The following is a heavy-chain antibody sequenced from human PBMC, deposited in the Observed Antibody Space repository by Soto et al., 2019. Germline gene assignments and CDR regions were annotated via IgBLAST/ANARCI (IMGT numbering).Heavy chain of an antibody. Sequence: SETLSLTCTVSGGSISSSSYYWGWIRQPPGKGLEWIGSIYYSGSTYYNPSLKSRVTISVDTSKNQFSLKLSSVTAADTAVYFCAIHGSDYDFWSDAAMYYFDYWGQGTLVTVSS. J-gene: IGHJ4*02. CDR3: AIHGSDYDFWSDAAMYYFDY. CDR1: GGSISSSSYY. D-gene: IGHD3-3*01. CDR2: IYYSGST. V-gene: IGHV4-39*01.